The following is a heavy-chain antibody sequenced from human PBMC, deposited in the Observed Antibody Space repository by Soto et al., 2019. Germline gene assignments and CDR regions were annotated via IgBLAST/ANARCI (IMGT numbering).Heavy chain of an antibody. CDR1: GDSISNSNYY. J-gene: IGHJ5*02. CDR2: SYYSGNT. Sequence: QLQLQESGPGLVKPSETLSLTCTVSGDSISNSNYYWGWIRQPPGKGLEWIGSSYYSGNTYYNPSLTSRVAFSVDTSKTQFSLKMTSVTAADTAVYYCVRVVVAVLGWFGPWGQGALVTVSS. D-gene: IGHD2-15*01. V-gene: IGHV4-39*01. CDR3: VRVVVAVLGWFGP.